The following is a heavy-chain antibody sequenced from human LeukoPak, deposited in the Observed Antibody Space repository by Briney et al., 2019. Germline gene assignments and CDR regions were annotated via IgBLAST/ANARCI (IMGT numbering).Heavy chain of an antibody. CDR1: GFTFSNYA. J-gene: IGHJ5*02. V-gene: IGHV3-23*01. Sequence: TGGSLRLSCPVSGFTFSNYAMSWVRQAPGKGLEWVSTISGGGGSTYYADSVKGRFTISRDNSKNTLYLQMNGLRAEDTAVYYCAKEVIPAAIVFDPWGQGTLVTASS. D-gene: IGHD2-2*01. CDR2: ISGGGGST. CDR3: AKEVIPAAIVFDP.